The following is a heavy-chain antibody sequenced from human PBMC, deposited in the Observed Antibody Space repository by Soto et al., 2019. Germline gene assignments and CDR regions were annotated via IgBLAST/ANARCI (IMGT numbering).Heavy chain of an antibody. CDR1: GFTFAGYA. Sequence: GGSLRLSCAASGFTFAGYAMSWVRQAPGKGLEWVSTISGSGGSTYYADSVKGRFTISRDNSKNTLYLQINSLRAEDTAVYYCANAQRVYAYHQYYYYYMDVWGKGTAVTVSS. CDR2: ISGSGGST. J-gene: IGHJ6*03. CDR3: ANAQRVYAYHQYYYYYMDV. V-gene: IGHV3-23*01. D-gene: IGHD2-8*01.